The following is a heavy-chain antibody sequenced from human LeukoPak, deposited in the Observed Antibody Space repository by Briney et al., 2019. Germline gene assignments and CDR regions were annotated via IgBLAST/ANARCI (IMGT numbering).Heavy chain of an antibody. V-gene: IGHV3-66*01. D-gene: IGHD5-18*01. CDR1: GFTVSSNY. J-gene: IGHJ6*02. CDR3: AREEVGTAMAYYYYYGMDV. CDR2: IYSGGST. Sequence: GGSLRLSCAASGFTVSSNYMSWVRQAPGKGLEWVSVIYSGGSTYYADSVKGRFTISRDNSKNTLYLQMNSLRAEDTAVYYCAREEVGTAMAYYYYYGMDVWGQGTTVTVSS.